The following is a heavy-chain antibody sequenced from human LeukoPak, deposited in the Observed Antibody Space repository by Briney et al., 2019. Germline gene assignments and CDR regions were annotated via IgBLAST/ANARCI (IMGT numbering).Heavy chain of an antibody. J-gene: IGHJ4*02. CDR2: ISTYSDNT. V-gene: IGHV1-18*01. D-gene: IGHD6-6*01. CDR1: GYTFTSYG. CDR3: ARDLPYGSSSAIPFDY. Sequence: EASVKVSCKASGYTFTSYGVTWVRQAPGQGLEWMGWISTYSDNTNYAQKFQGRVTMTTDTSTSTAYMELRSLTSDDTAVYYCARDLPYGSSSAIPFDYWGQGTLVTVSS.